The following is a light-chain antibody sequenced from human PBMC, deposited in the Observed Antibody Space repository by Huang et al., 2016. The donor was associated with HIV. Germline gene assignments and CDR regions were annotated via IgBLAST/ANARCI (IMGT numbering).Light chain of an antibody. CDR2: AAS. CDR3: QKYNSAPRT. CDR1: QGIATH. Sequence: DIQMTQSPSSLSASVGDRVTISCRASQGIATHLAWYPQRPGKAPKLLIYAASALQSGVPSRFSGSGSGTEFALTISSLQPEDVATYFCQKYNSAPRTFGPGTKVEIK. V-gene: IGKV1-27*01. J-gene: IGKJ3*01.